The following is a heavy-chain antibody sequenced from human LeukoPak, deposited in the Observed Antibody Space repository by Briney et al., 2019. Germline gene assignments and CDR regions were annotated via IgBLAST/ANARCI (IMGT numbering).Heavy chain of an antibody. CDR3: ARRRGSSWNYFDS. J-gene: IGHJ4*02. D-gene: IGHD6-13*01. CDR1: GGSITPYY. V-gene: IGHV4-59*08. CDR2: ISYSART. Sequence: SQTLTITCTVSGGSITPYYWHWIRQPPGKGLEYIGHISYSARTNYKPSLKSRVTMSLDTSENHFSLSLHSVTAASTAVYYCARRRGSSWNYFDSWGQGALVTVSS.